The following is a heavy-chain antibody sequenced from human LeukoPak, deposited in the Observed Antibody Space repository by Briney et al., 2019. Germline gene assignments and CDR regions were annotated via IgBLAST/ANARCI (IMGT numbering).Heavy chain of an antibody. Sequence: SQTLSLTCAVSGGSISSGGYSWSWIRQPPGKGLEWIGYIYHSGSTYYNPSLKSRVTISVDRSKNQFSLKLSSVTAADTAVYYCARENLAYCGGDCLENWFDPWGQGTLVTVSS. V-gene: IGHV4-30-2*01. CDR2: IYHSGST. D-gene: IGHD2-21*02. J-gene: IGHJ5*02. CDR1: GGSISSGGYS. CDR3: ARENLAYCGGDCLENWFDP.